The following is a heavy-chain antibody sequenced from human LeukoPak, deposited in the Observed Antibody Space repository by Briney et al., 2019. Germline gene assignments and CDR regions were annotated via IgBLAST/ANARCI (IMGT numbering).Heavy chain of an antibody. CDR1: GGSISSTTYY. J-gene: IGHJ6*02. Sequence: KPSETLSLTCTVSGGSISSTTYYWGWIRRPPGKGLEWIGSIYYSGSTYYNPSLKSRVTISVDTSKNQFSLKLSSVTAADTAVYYCARLDPPILAGFGEFPLYYYYGMDVWGQGTTVTVSS. CDR2: IYYSGST. D-gene: IGHD3-10*01. V-gene: IGHV4-39*01. CDR3: ARLDPPILAGFGEFPLYYYYGMDV.